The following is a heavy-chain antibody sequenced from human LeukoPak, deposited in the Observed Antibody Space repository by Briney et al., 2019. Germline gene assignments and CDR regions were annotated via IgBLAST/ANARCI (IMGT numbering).Heavy chain of an antibody. V-gene: IGHV4-34*01. CDR1: GGSFSAYY. CDR2: INHSRST. D-gene: IGHD1-26*01. J-gene: IGHJ5*02. Sequence: SQTLSLTCAVYGGSFSAYYWSWIRQPPAKGLEWIGEINHSRSTNTNPSLKSLVTISVDTSQNQFSLQLSALTPAHTAACYCARGTRRDRPGSYYRAGWFDPWGQGNLVTVSS. CDR3: ARGTRRDRPGSYYRAGWFDP.